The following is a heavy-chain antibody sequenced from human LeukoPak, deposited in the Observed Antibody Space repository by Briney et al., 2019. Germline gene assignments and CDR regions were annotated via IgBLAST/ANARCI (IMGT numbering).Heavy chain of an antibody. V-gene: IGHV6-1*01. CDR2: TYYRSKWNN. CDR1: GDSVSSKSAA. CDR3: AILGPPADC. Sequence: SQTLSLTCAISGDSVSSKSAAWHWIRPSPSRGLEWLGRTYYRSKWNNEYAVSLKGRITINPDISKNQFSLQLNSVTPEDTAVYYCAILGPPADCWGQGTLVTVSS. J-gene: IGHJ1*01. D-gene: IGHD3/OR15-3a*01.